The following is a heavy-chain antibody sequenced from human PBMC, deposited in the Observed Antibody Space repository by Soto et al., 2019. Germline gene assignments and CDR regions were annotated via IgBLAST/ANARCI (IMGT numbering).Heavy chain of an antibody. CDR2: INPNTGGT. J-gene: IGHJ5*02. V-gene: IGHV1-2*02. D-gene: IGHD2-15*01. Sequence: QVQLVQSGAEVKKPGASVKVSCMASGYTFTGYFIHWVREVPGQGLENMGWINPNTGGTDYAQKFQGTVTMTRETSISTGFMGMKRLTPAATAVYYCARVASLAARDWFDPWGQGTRVNASS. CDR1: GYTFTGYF. CDR3: ARVASLAARDWFDP.